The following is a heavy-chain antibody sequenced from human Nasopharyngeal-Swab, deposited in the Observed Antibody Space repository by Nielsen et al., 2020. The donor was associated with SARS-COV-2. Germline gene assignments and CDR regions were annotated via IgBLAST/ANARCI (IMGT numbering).Heavy chain of an antibody. D-gene: IGHD2-2*01. CDR3: ARGGPGYCSSTSCYGNWFDP. Sequence: WVRQAPGQRLEWMGWINPNSGGKNYAQKFQGWVTMTRDTSISTAYMELSRLRSDDTAVYYCARGGPGYCSSTSCYGNWFDPWGQGTLVTVSS. CDR2: INPNSGGK. J-gene: IGHJ5*02. V-gene: IGHV1-2*04.